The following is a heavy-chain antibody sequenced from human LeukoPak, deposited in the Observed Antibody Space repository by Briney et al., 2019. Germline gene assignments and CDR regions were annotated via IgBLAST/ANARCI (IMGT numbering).Heavy chain of an antibody. V-gene: IGHV3-23*01. D-gene: IGHD3-10*01. CDR3: ANAELMVRGTPFDY. Sequence: GGSLRLSCVASGFSFSSYDMSWVRQAPGKGLEWVSTVSRSGGSTYYAVSVKGRFPISRDNSENTLYLQMNSLRAEDTAVYFCANAELMVRGTPFDYWGQGTLVTVSS. J-gene: IGHJ4*02. CDR2: VSRSGGST. CDR1: GFSFSSYD.